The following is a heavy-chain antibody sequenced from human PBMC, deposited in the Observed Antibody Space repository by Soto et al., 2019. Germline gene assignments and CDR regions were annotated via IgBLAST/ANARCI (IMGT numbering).Heavy chain of an antibody. CDR1: GYSFTSYW. D-gene: IGHD7-27*01. V-gene: IGHV5-10-1*01. CDR3: ATPAPLTGAYYYYYGMDV. Sequence: GESLKISCKGSGYSFTSYWISWVRQMPGKGLEWMGRIDPSDSYTNYSPSFQGHVTISADKPISTAYLQWSSLKASDTAMYYCATPAPLTGAYYYYYGMDVWGQGTTVTVSS. CDR2: IDPSDSYT. J-gene: IGHJ6*02.